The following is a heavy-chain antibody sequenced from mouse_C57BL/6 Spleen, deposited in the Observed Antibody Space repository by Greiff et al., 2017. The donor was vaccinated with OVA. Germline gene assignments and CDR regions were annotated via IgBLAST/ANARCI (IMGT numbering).Heavy chain of an antibody. CDR2: INPGSGGT. CDR3: ARGYYSNYAMDD. Sequence: QVQLKESGAELVRPGTSVKVSCKASGYAFTNYLIEWVKQRPGQGLEWIGVINPGSGGTNYNEKFKGKATLTADKSSSTAYMQLSSLTSEDSAVYFCARGYYSNYAMDDWGQGTSVTVSS. V-gene: IGHV1-54*01. CDR1: GYAFTNYL. D-gene: IGHD2-5*01. J-gene: IGHJ4*01.